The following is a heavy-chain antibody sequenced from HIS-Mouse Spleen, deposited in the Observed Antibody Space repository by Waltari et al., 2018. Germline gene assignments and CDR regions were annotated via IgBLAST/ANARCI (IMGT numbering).Heavy chain of an antibody. J-gene: IGHJ2*01. CDR3: AREIPYSSSWYDWYFDL. V-gene: IGHV4-39*07. CDR2: IYYIGST. Sequence: QLQLQESGPGLVKPSETLSLRCTVSVAFFSSSCYYWGWIRQPPGKGLEWIGSIYYIGSTYYNPSLKSRVTISVDTSKNQFSLKLSSVTAADTAVYYCAREIPYSSSWYDWYFDLWGRGTLVTVSS. CDR1: VAFFSSSCYY. D-gene: IGHD6-13*01.